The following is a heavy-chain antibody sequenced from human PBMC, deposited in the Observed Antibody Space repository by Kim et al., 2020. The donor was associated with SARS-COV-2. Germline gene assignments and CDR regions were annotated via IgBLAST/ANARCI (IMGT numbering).Heavy chain of an antibody. J-gene: IGHJ4*01. CDR2: IYYSGST. V-gene: IGHV4-59*01. Sequence: SETLSLTCTVSGGSISGYFWTWIRQPPGKGLEWIGFIYYSGSTNHNPSLKSRVTLSVDTSKNQFSLKLSSVTAADTAVYYCARGVYSQVTGSLWFFDYWG. CDR3: ARGVYSQVTGSLWFFDY. CDR1: GGSISGYF. D-gene: IGHD1-20*01.